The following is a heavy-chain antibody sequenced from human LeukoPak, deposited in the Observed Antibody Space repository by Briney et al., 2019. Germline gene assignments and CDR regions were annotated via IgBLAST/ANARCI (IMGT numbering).Heavy chain of an antibody. D-gene: IGHD6-25*01. V-gene: IGHV3-33*01. Sequence: GGSLRLSCAASGFTFSSYGMHWVRQAPGKGLEWVAVIWYDGSNKYYADSVKGRFTISRDNSKNTLYLQMNSLRAEDTAVYYCARVGFAAPDYWAREPWSPSPQ. J-gene: IGHJ4*02. CDR1: GFTFSSYG. CDR3: ARVGFAAPDY. CDR2: IWYDGSNK.